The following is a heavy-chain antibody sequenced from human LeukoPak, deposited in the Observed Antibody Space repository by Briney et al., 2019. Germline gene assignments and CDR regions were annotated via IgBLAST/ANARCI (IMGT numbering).Heavy chain of an antibody. D-gene: IGHD3-10*01. CDR1: GGSISSSSYY. CDR2: IYYSGST. J-gene: IGHJ6*03. CDR3: ARKRITMVRGVILHYYMDV. Sequence: SETLSLTCTVSGGSISSSSYYWGWIRQPPGKGLEWIGSIYYSGSTYYNPSLKSRVTMSVDTSKNQFSLKLSSVTAADTAVYYCARKRITMVRGVILHYYMDVWGKGTTVTISS. V-gene: IGHV4-39*01.